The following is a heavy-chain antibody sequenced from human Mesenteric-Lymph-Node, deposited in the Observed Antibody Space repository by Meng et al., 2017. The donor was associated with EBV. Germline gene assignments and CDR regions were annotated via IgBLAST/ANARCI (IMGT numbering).Heavy chain of an antibody. Sequence: QVHLQQWGAGLLKPSETLSLTCAVYGGSFSGYYWSWIRQPPGKGLEWIGEINHSGSTNYNPSLKSRVTISVDTSKNQFSLKLSSVTAADTAVYYCARGRGVYYDFWSGYSAWGQGTLVTVSS. J-gene: IGHJ4*02. CDR3: ARGRGVYYDFWSGYSA. CDR2: INHSGST. CDR1: GGSFSGYY. D-gene: IGHD3-3*01. V-gene: IGHV4-34*01.